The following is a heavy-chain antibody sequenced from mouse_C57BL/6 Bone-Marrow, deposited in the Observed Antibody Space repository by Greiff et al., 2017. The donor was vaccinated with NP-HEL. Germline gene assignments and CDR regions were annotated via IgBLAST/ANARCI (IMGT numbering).Heavy chain of an antibody. Sequence: EVQLQQSGPVLVKPGASVKMSCKASGSTFTDYYMNWVKQSHGKSLEWIGVINPYNGGTSYNQKFKGKATLTVDKSSSTAYMELNSLTSEDSAVYYCARWSGYSKSAYWGQGTLVTVSA. J-gene: IGHJ3*01. CDR1: GSTFTDYY. CDR3: ARWSGYSKSAY. V-gene: IGHV1-19*01. D-gene: IGHD2-5*01. CDR2: INPYNGGT.